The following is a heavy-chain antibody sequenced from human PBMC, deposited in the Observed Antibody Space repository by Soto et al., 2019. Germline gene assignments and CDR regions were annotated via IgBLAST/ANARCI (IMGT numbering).Heavy chain of an antibody. CDR2: INSVSGGT. CDR1: GNTHTIYF. J-gene: IGHJ4*02. V-gene: IGHV1-2*02. D-gene: IGHD3-10*01. CDR3: ARGGSYYAH. Sequence: QEQLVQSGAEVKQPGASVRVSCKASGNTHTIYFIHWLRQARGQGLEWMGWINSVSGGTNYAHKLQGRVTMTSDTSTTTAFMELSGLRSDDTAVYFCARGGSYYAHWGQGTLVTVSS.